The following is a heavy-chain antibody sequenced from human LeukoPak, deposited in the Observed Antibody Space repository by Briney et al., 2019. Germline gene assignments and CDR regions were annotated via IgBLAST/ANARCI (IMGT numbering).Heavy chain of an antibody. CDR2: TSPNSGDT. Sequence: ASLKVSCKASGYTFIAYNIHWVRQAPGQGLEWMAWTSPNSGDTNTAQKFQGRVTMTRDRSIDTAYLELSSLTSDDTAVYYCARGVGSSWFDPWGQGTLVTVSS. CDR1: GYTFIAYN. D-gene: IGHD2-2*01. V-gene: IGHV1-2*02. CDR3: ARGVGSSWFDP. J-gene: IGHJ5*02.